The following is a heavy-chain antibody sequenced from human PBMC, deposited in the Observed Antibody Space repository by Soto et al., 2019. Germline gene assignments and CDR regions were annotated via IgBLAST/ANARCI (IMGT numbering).Heavy chain of an antibody. J-gene: IGHJ4*02. CDR1: GYTFTSYG. CDR3: AKTNPIAAAGPIDY. Sequence: ASVKVSCKASGYTFTSYGISWVRQAPGQGLEWMGWISAYNGNTNYAQKLQGRVTMTTDTSTSTAYMELRSLRSDDTAVYYCAKTNPIAAAGPIDYWGQGTLVTVS. V-gene: IGHV1-18*01. D-gene: IGHD6-13*01. CDR2: ISAYNGNT.